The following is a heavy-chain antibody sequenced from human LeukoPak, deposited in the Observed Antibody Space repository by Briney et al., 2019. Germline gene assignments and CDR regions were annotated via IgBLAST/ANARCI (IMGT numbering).Heavy chain of an antibody. CDR1: GFTFSNYW. CDR3: VRDKLTGASRLDY. J-gene: IGHJ4*02. Sequence: GGSLRISCAASGFTFSNYWMSWVRQAPGKELEWVANIKQDGSEIYYVDSVKGRFTISRDNAKNSLYLQMNSLRAEDTAVYYCVRDKLTGASRLDYWGQGTLLTVSS. CDR2: IKQDGSEI. D-gene: IGHD7-27*01. V-gene: IGHV3-7*03.